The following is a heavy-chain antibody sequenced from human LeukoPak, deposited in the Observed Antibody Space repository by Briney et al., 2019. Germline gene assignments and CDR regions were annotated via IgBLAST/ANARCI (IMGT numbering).Heavy chain of an antibody. J-gene: IGHJ5*02. V-gene: IGHV4-4*07. D-gene: IGHD6-6*01. Sequence: PSETLSLTCTVSGGSISSYYWSWIRQPAGKGLEWIGSIYYSGSTYYNPSLKSRVTISVDTSKNQFSLKLSSVTAADTAVYYCARALAARTFDPWGQGTLVTVSS. CDR1: GGSISSYY. CDR3: ARALAARTFDP. CDR2: IYYSGST.